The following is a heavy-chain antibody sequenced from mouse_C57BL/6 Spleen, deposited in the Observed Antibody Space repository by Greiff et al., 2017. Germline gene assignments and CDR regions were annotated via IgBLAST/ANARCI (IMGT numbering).Heavy chain of an antibody. D-gene: IGHD1-1*01. V-gene: IGHV1-52*01. CDR1: GYTFTSYW. CDR3: AFGTSLRAFDY. Sequence: QVQLQQPGAELVRPGSSVKLSCKASGYTFTSYWMHWVKQRPIQGLEWIGNIDPSDSETHYNQKFKDKATLTVDKSSSTAYMQLSSLTSVDSAVYYCAFGTSLRAFDYWGQGTTLTVSS. CDR2: IDPSDSET. J-gene: IGHJ2*01.